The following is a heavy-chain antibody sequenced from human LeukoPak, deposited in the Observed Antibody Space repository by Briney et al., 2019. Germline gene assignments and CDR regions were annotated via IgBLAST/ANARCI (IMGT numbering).Heavy chain of an antibody. CDR3: AKDYNYDSSGYYYPGDAFDI. J-gene: IGHJ3*02. CDR2: ISGSGGST. CDR1: GFTFSSYT. D-gene: IGHD3-22*01. Sequence: GGSLRLSCAASGFTFSSYTMNWVRLAPGKGLEWVSTISGSGGSTYYADSVKGRFTISRDNSKNTLFLQMNSLRAEDTAVYYCAKDYNYDSSGYYYPGDAFDIWGQGRMVTVSS. V-gene: IGHV3-23*01.